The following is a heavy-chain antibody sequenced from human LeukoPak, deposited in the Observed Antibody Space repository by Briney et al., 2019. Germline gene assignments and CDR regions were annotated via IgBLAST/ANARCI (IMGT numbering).Heavy chain of an antibody. D-gene: IGHD2-2*02. V-gene: IGHV1-46*01. CDR3: ARDLGYKSAFDI. CDR2: INPSSDST. CDR1: GYIFTSYY. Sequence: GASVKVSCKASGYIFTSYYIHWVRQAPGQGLEWMGIINPSSDSTNYAQNFQGRVTMTRDTFTGTVYMELSSLRSEDTAVYYCARDLGYKSAFDIWGQGTMVTVYS. J-gene: IGHJ3*02.